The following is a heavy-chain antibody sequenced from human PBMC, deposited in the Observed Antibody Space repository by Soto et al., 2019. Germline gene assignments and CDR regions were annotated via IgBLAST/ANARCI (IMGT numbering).Heavy chain of an antibody. CDR3: ARSSSSPWGIWDYYDSSGYYIL. CDR2: INPSGGST. V-gene: IGHV1-46*01. D-gene: IGHD3-22*01. CDR1: GYTFTSYY. Sequence: ASVKASCKASGYTFTSYYMHWVRQAPGQGLEWMGIINPSGGSTSYAQKFQGRVTMTRDTSTSTVYMELSSLRSEDTAVYYCARSSSSPWGIWDYYDSSGYYILWGQGTLVTVSS. J-gene: IGHJ4*02.